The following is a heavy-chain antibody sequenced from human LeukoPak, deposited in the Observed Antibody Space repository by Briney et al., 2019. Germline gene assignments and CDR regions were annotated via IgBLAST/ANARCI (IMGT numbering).Heavy chain of an antibody. CDR1: GFTFSDYY. CDR2: ISSSGSTI. V-gene: IGHV3-11*01. Sequence: PGGSLRLSCAASGFTFSDYYMSWIRQAPGKGLEWVSYISSSGSTIYYADSVKGRFTISRDNAKNSLYLQMNSLRAEDTAVYYCARVYPPYYYDSSGYYYCFDYWGQGTLVTVSS. J-gene: IGHJ4*02. CDR3: ARVYPPYYYDSSGYYYCFDY. D-gene: IGHD3-22*01.